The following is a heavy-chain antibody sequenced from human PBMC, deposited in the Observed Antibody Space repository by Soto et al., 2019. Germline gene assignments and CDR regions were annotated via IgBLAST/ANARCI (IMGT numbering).Heavy chain of an antibody. V-gene: IGHV4-39*01. J-gene: IGHJ5*02. CDR2: IYYSGST. D-gene: IGHD3-3*01. Sequence: SETLSLTCTVSGGSISSSSYYWGWIRQPPGKGLEWIGSIYYSGSTYYNPSLKSRVTISVDTSKNQFSLKLSSVTAADTAVYYCAGKYYDFWSGPLKGWFDPWGQGTLVTVSS. CDR3: AGKYYDFWSGPLKGWFDP. CDR1: GGSISSSSYY.